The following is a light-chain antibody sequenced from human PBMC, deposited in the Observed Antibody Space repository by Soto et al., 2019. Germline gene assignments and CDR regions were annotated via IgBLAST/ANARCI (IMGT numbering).Light chain of an antibody. V-gene: IGKV1-5*01. CDR1: QSISSW. CDR2: DAS. CDR3: HQYNSFSPIT. J-gene: IGKJ4*01. Sequence: DIQMTQSPSTLSASVGDRVTITCRASQSISSWLAWYQQKPGKAPKLLISDASNLESGVPSRFSGSGSGTEFTLTINSLQPDDFATYYCHQYNSFSPITFGGGTKV.